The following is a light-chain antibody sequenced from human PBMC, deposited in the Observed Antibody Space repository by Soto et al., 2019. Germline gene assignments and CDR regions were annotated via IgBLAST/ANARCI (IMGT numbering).Light chain of an antibody. V-gene: IGLV2-8*01. CDR3: SSYADTNNLV. Sequence: QSALTQPASVSGSPGQSITISCTGTSSDIGAHDYVSWYRQHPGKAPKLLIYEVNKRPSGVPDRFSGSKSGNTASLTVSGLQAEDEADYYCSSYADTNNLVFGGGTKLTVL. CDR2: EVN. J-gene: IGLJ2*01. CDR1: SSDIGAHDY.